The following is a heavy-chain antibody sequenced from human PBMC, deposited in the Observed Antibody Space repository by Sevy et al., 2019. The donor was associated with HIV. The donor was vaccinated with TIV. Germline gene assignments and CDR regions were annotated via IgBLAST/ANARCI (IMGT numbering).Heavy chain of an antibody. V-gene: IGHV1-18*01. D-gene: IGHD2-15*01. CDR3: ARAHCSGGRCYSLAY. Sequence: ASVKVSCKISGYTFTTYHITWVRQAPGQGPECMGRISPHNGDTNNAPKFQGRVTMITDKSTSKAYMELRSLRSDDTAVYYCARAHCSGGRCYSLAYWGQGTLVTVSS. J-gene: IGHJ4*02. CDR2: ISPHNGDT. CDR1: GYTFTTYH.